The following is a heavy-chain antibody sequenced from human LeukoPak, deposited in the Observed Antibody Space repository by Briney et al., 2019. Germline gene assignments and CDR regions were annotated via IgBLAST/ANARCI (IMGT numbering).Heavy chain of an antibody. CDR2: INPNSGGT. CDR1: GYTFTGYY. D-gene: IGHD2-2*01. CDR3: ARDRIVVVPAASSVGRYYYYMDV. J-gene: IGHJ6*03. Sequence: EASVKVSCKASGYTFTGYYMHWVRQAPGQGLEWMGWINPNSGGTNYAQKFQGRVTMTRDTSISTAYMELSRLRSDDTAVYYCARDRIVVVPAASSVGRYYYYMDVWGKGTTVIVSS. V-gene: IGHV1-2*02.